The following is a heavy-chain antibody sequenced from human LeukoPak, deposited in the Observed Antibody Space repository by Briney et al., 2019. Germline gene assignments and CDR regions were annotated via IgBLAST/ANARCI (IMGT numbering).Heavy chain of an antibody. V-gene: IGHV3-53*01. CDR3: ARGAWELPPGYFDY. J-gene: IGHJ4*02. CDR2: IYSGGST. CDR1: GFTVSSNY. D-gene: IGHD1-26*01. Sequence: GGSLRLSCAASGFTVSSNYMSWVRQAPGKGLEWVSVIYSGGSTYYADSVKGRFTISRDNSKNTLYLQMNSLRAEDTAVYYCARGAWELPPGYFDYWGQGTLVTVSS.